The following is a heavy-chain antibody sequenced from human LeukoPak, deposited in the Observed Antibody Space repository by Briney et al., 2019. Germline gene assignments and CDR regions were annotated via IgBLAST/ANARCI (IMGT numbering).Heavy chain of an antibody. Sequence: QAGGSLRLSCAASGFTLSSYEMNWVRQAPGRGLEWVSYVSGSGSTIYYADSVKGRFTISRDNAKNSLYLQMDSRRADDTALYYCARAPAYWYFDLWGRGTLVTVSS. CDR2: VSGSGSTI. J-gene: IGHJ2*01. D-gene: IGHD2-2*01. V-gene: IGHV3-48*03. CDR1: GFTLSSYE. CDR3: ARAPAYWYFDL.